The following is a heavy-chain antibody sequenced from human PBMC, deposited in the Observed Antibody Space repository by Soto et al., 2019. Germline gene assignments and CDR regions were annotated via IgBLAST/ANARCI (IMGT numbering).Heavy chain of an antibody. CDR2: ISGNSGSI. Sequence: EVQLVESGGGLVQPGRSLRLSCAASGFTFDDYAMHWVRQAPGKGLEGVSVISGNSGSIGYADSVKGRFTISRDNAKNSLYLQMNCLRAKDTALYYCAKDEDYGGNYAFDIWCQRTTVTVSS. J-gene: IGHJ3*02. CDR3: AKDEDYGGNYAFDI. V-gene: IGHV3-9*01. CDR1: GFTFDDYA. D-gene: IGHD4-17*01.